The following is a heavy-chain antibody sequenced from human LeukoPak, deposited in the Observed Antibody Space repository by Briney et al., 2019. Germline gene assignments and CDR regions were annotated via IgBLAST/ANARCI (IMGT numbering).Heavy chain of an antibody. CDR3: ARPLFIYYYGMDV. D-gene: IGHD2-21*01. Sequence: SVKVSCKASGGTFSSYAISWVRQAPGQGLEWMGGIIPIFGTANYAQKFQGRVTITADESTGTAYMELSSLRSEDTAVYYCARPLFIYYYGMDVWGQGTTVTVSS. V-gene: IGHV1-69*13. CDR1: GGTFSSYA. CDR2: IIPIFGTA. J-gene: IGHJ6*02.